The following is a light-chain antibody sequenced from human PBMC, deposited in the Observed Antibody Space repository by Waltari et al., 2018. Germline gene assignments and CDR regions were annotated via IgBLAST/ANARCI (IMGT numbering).Light chain of an antibody. V-gene: IGKV3-11*01. CDR2: EAS. Sequence: DIVLTQSPATLSLSPGERATVPCRASQSVSNFLAWYQQKPGQAPRLLIYEASKRATGIPARFSGSGSGTDFTLTISSLEPEDFAVYYCQQRANWPPLTFGGGTKVEIK. CDR1: QSVSNF. J-gene: IGKJ4*01. CDR3: QQRANWPPLT.